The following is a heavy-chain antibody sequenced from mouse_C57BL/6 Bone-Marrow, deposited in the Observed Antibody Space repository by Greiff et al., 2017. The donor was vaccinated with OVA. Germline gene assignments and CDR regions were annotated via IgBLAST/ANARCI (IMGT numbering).Heavy chain of an antibody. CDR1: GFTFTDYY. V-gene: IGHV7-3*01. J-gene: IGHJ2*01. CDR2: IRNKANGYTT. D-gene: IGHD1-3*01. CDR3: ARTTVGFDD. Sequence: EVMLVESGGGLVQPGGSLSLSCAASGFTFTDYYMSWVRQPPGKAPEWLGFIRNKANGYTTEYSASVKGRFTISRDNSQSILYLQMNALRAEDSATYYCARTTVGFDDWGQGTTLTVSS.